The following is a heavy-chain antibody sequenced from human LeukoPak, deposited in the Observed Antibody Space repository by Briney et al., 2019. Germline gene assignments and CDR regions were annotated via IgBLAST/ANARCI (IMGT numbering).Heavy chain of an antibody. J-gene: IGHJ6*03. CDR2: ISSSSSTI. D-gene: IGHD6-13*01. Sequence: GGSLRLSCAASGFTFSSYSMNWVRQAPGKGLEWVSYISSSSSTIYYADSVKGRFTISRDNAKNSLYLQMDSLRAEDTAVYYCARDLSSWYYYYMDVWGKGTTVTVSS. V-gene: IGHV3-48*01. CDR1: GFTFSSYS. CDR3: ARDLSSWYYYYMDV.